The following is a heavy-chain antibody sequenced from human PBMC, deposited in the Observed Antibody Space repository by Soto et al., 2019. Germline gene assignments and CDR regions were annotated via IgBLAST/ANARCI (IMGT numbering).Heavy chain of an antibody. CDR3: AKGDYCSGGSCYATPPFDY. Sequence: EVQLLESGGGLVQPGGSLRLSCAASGFTFSSYAMSWVRQAPGKGLEWVSAISGSGGSTYYADSVKGRFTISRDNSKNTLYLQMNSLRAEDTAGYYCAKGDYCSGGSCYATPPFDYWGQGTLVTVSS. V-gene: IGHV3-23*01. CDR1: GFTFSSYA. J-gene: IGHJ4*02. D-gene: IGHD2-15*01. CDR2: ISGSGGST.